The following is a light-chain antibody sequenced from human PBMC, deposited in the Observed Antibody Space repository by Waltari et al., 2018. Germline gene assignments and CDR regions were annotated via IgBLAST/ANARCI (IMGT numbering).Light chain of an antibody. CDR3: LQYLHTPRT. CDR1: QSLLYTSNNNNY. J-gene: IGKJ1*01. V-gene: IGKV4-1*01. Sequence: DVVMTKSLDSLAVSLGERATINCKSSQSLLYTSNNNNYLAWYQQKPGQPPKILIYWASIRESGGPDRFSGSGSGTDFTLTISGLQAEDVASYFCLQYLHTPRTFGQGTKVEIK. CDR2: WAS.